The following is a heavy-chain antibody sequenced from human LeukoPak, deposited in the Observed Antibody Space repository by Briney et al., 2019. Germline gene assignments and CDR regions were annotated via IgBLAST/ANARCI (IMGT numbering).Heavy chain of an antibody. Sequence: SETLSLTCTVSGGSISSSSYYWGWIRQPPGEGLEWIGSIYYSGSTYYNPSLKSRVTISVDTSKNRFSLKLSSVTAADTAVYYCARVISGSYYFDYWGQGTLVTVSS. J-gene: IGHJ4*02. D-gene: IGHD1-26*01. V-gene: IGHV4-39*07. CDR1: GGSISSSSYY. CDR2: IYYSGST. CDR3: ARVISGSYYFDY.